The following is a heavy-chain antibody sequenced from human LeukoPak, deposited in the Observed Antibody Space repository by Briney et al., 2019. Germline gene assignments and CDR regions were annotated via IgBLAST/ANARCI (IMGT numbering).Heavy chain of an antibody. CDR2: IISSSSYT. Sequence: GESLRLSCAASGFTLSAYYMSWIRQAPGKGLEWESYIISSSSYTNYADSVKGRFTISRDNYKNTMYLQMNSLRAEDTAVYYCARSGEYSSGWLDAFDIWGQGTMVTVSS. J-gene: IGHJ3*02. V-gene: IGHV3-11*06. CDR3: ARSGEYSSGWLDAFDI. D-gene: IGHD6-19*01. CDR1: GFTLSAYY.